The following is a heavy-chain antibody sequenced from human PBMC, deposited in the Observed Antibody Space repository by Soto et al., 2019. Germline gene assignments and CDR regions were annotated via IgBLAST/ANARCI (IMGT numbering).Heavy chain of an antibody. CDR1: GGSISSGGYY. V-gene: IGHV4-31*03. CDR3: ARAYGSGEVDV. Sequence: PSETLSLTCTVSGGSISSGGYYWSRIRPGPGKGLKWIRYIYYSGSTYYNPSLKSRVTISVDTSKNQFSLKLSSVTAADTAVYYCARAYGSGEVDVWGQGTTVTVSS. CDR2: IYYSGST. J-gene: IGHJ6*02. D-gene: IGHD3-10*01.